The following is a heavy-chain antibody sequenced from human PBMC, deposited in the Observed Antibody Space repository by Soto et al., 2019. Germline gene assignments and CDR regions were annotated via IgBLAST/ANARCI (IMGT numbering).Heavy chain of an antibody. CDR3: ARRPIAVAGRYYYYGMDV. CDR2: IDPSDSYT. V-gene: IGHV5-10-1*01. Sequence: GESLKISCKGSGYSFTSYWISWVRQMPGKGLEWMGRIDPSDSYTNYSPSFQGHVTISADKSISTAYLQWSSLKASDTAMYYCARRPIAVAGRYYYYGMDVWGQGTTGTV. D-gene: IGHD6-19*01. J-gene: IGHJ6*02. CDR1: GYSFTSYW.